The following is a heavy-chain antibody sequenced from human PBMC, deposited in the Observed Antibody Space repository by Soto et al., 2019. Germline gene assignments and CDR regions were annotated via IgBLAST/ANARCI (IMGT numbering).Heavy chain of an antibody. CDR1: GYTVTDYD. J-gene: IGHJ5*02. CDR2: MNPNSGET. D-gene: IGHD2-15*01. Sequence: GASVKVSCKTSGYTVTDYDINWVRQATGQELEWIGWMNPNSGETGYAQKFQGRVTMTRSASLSTAYLELSSLRSEDTAVYYCARVAVAARPRWYNWFDPWGQGTLVTVSS. V-gene: IGHV1-8*01. CDR3: ARVAVAARPRWYNWFDP.